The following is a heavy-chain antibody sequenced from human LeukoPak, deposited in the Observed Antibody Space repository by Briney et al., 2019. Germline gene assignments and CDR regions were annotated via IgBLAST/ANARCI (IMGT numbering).Heavy chain of an antibody. Sequence: SQTLSLTCTVSGGSISSGDYYWSWIRQPPGKGLEWIGYIYYSGSTYYNPSLKSRVTISVDTSKNQFSLKLSSVTAADTAVYYCAREPLVVPAAISHYGMDVWGQGTTVTVSS. CDR1: GGSISSGDYY. V-gene: IGHV4-30-4*01. D-gene: IGHD2-2*01. J-gene: IGHJ6*02. CDR3: AREPLVVPAAISHYGMDV. CDR2: IYYSGST.